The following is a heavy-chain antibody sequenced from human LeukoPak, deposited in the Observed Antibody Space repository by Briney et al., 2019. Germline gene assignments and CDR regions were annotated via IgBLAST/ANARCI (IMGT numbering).Heavy chain of an antibody. Sequence: PSETPSLTCTVSGGSISSSSYYWGWIRQPPGKGLEWIGSIYYSGSTYYNPSLKSRVTISVDTSKNQFSLKLSSVTAADTAVYYCANYGDYDDYWGQGTLVTVSS. CDR3: ANYGDYDDY. J-gene: IGHJ4*02. CDR2: IYYSGST. D-gene: IGHD4-17*01. CDR1: GGSISSSSYY. V-gene: IGHV4-39*07.